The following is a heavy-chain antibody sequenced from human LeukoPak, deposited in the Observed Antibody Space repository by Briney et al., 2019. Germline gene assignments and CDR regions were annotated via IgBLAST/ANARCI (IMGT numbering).Heavy chain of an antibody. Sequence: SVTVSCKASGGTFSSYAISWVRQAPGQGLEWMGRIIPILGIANYAQKFQGRVTITADKSTSTAYMELSSLRSEDTAVYYCARAIPGIAAAGTWYFDLWGRGTLVTVSS. D-gene: IGHD6-13*01. J-gene: IGHJ2*01. CDR2: IIPILGIA. CDR1: GGTFSSYA. CDR3: ARAIPGIAAAGTWYFDL. V-gene: IGHV1-69*04.